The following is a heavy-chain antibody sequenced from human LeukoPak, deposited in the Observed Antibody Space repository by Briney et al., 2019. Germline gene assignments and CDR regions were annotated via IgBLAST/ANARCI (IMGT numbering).Heavy chain of an antibody. D-gene: IGHD6-6*01. CDR1: GFTFTNYW. CDR3: AKVIAARPA. V-gene: IGHV3-7*05. J-gene: IGHJ5*02. CDR2: IKQDGSQK. Sequence: GGSLRLSCATSGFTFTNYWMSWVRQAPGKGLQWVANIKQDGSQKYYVDSVKGRFTISRDNAKNSLCLQMDSLRAEDTAVYYCAKVIAARPAWGQGTLVTVSS.